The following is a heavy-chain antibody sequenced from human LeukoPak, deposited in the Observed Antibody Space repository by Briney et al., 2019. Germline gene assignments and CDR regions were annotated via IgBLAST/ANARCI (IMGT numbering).Heavy chain of an antibody. J-gene: IGHJ5*02. CDR2: IFYDGST. CDR1: GGSISSSGYY. Sequence: SETLSLTCSVSGGSISSSGYYWGWIRQPPGKGLEWNGSIFYDGSTYYNPSLKSRVTISVDKSKNHFSLKLKSVSATDTALYYCARTYGDYSYNCFDPWGQGTLVIVS. D-gene: IGHD4-17*01. CDR3: ARTYGDYSYNCFDP. V-gene: IGHV4-39*01.